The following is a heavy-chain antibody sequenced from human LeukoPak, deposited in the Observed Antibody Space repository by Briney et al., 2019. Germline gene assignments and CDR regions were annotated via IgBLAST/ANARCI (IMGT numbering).Heavy chain of an antibody. V-gene: IGHV3-9*01. CDR1: GFIFDDYA. D-gene: IGHD3-22*01. CDR2: ISWNSGSI. CDR3: AKDIGYYYDSSGLRPTAFDY. Sequence: PGRSLRLSCAASGFIFDDYAMHWVRQTPGKGLEWVSGISWNSGSIGYADSVKGRFTISRDNAKNSLYLQMNSLRAEDTALYYCAKDIGYYYDSSGLRPTAFDYWGQGTLVTVSS. J-gene: IGHJ4*02.